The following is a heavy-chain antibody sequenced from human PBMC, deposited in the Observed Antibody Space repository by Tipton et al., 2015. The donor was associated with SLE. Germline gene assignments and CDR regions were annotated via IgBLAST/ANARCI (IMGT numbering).Heavy chain of an antibody. V-gene: IGHV4-59*01. CDR2: IYYSGST. CDR1: GGSISTYY. Sequence: TLSLTCTVSGGSISTYYWSWIRQPPGKGLEWIEYIYYSGSTNYNPSLKSRVTISVDTSKNQFSLKLSSVTAADTAVYYCARVVSWGTGTLFDYWGQGTLVTVSS. CDR3: ARVVSWGTGTLFDY. D-gene: IGHD1-1*01. J-gene: IGHJ4*02.